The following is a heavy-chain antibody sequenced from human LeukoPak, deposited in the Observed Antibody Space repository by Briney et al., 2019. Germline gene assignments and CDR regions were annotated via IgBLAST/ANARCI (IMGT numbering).Heavy chain of an antibody. V-gene: IGHV1-69*04. CDR1: GGTFSSYA. J-gene: IGHJ4*02. D-gene: IGHD4-17*01. CDR3: ARGRDRDYPFDY. CDR2: IIPILGIA. Sequence: ASVKVSCKASGGTFSSYAISWVRQAPGQGLEWMGRIIPILGIANYAQKFQGRVTITADKSTSTAYMELSSLRSEDTAVYYCARGRDRDYPFDYWGQGTLVTVSS.